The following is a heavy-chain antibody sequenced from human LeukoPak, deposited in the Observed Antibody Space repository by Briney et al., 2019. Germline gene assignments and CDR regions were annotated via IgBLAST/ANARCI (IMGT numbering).Heavy chain of an antibody. CDR3: ARGGYSHGLDY. D-gene: IGHD5-18*01. CDR1: GYTLTELA. Sequence: ASVKLSCKVSGYTLTELAMHCVRQAPGKGIEWMGRIIPILGIANYAQKFQGRVTITADKSTSTAYMELRSLRSDDTAVYYCARGGYSHGLDYWGQGTLVTVSS. J-gene: IGHJ4*02. V-gene: IGHV1-69*04. CDR2: IIPILGIA.